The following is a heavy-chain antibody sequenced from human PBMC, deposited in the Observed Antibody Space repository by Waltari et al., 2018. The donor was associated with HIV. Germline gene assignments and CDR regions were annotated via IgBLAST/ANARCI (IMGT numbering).Heavy chain of an antibody. V-gene: IGHV4-59*08. CDR1: GGSISSYY. Sequence: QVQLQESGPGLVKPSETLSLTCTVSGGSISSYYWSWIRQPPGKGLEWIGYIYYSGSTNYTPSLKSRVTISVDTSKNQFSLKLSSVTAADTAVYYCARLTGTTPYYFDYWGQGTLVTVSS. J-gene: IGHJ4*02. CDR2: IYYSGST. CDR3: ARLTGTTPYYFDY. D-gene: IGHD1-7*01.